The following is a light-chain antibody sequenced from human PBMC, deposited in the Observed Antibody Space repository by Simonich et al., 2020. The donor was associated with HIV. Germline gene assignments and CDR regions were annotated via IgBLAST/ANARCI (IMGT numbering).Light chain of an antibody. V-gene: IGKV1-13*02. J-gene: IGKJ2*01. CDR3: QQFNSYPYT. CDR2: DAS. CDR1: QDINSA. Sequence: AIQLTQSPSSLSASVGDRVTITCRANQDINSALSWYQQKPGKAPKLLIYDASSLESGVPSRFSGSGSGTDFTLTISSLQPEDFATYYCQQFNSYPYTFGQGTKLEIK.